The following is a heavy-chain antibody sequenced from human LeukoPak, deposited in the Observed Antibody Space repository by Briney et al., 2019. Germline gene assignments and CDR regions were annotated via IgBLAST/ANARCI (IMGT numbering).Heavy chain of an antibody. CDR1: GGTFSSYA. CDR2: IIPIFGTA. CDR3: ARLTPNWFDP. V-gene: IGHV1-69*13. J-gene: IGHJ5*02. D-gene: IGHD4-23*01. Sequence: SVKVSCKASGGTFSSYAISWVRQAPGQGLEWMGGIIPIFGTANYAQKFQGRVTITADESTSTAYMELSRLRSEDTAVYYSARLTPNWFDPWGQGTLVTVSS.